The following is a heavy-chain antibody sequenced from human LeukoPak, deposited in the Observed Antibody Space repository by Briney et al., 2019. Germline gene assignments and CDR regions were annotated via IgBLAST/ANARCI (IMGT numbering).Heavy chain of an antibody. CDR2: IIPIFGTA. D-gene: IGHD5-18*01. CDR1: GGTFSSYA. V-gene: IGHV1-69*05. CDR3: ARSSPPIHDAFDI. J-gene: IGHJ3*02. Sequence: SVKVSCKASGGTFSSYAISWVRQAPGQGLEWMGGIIPIFGTANYAQKFQGRVTITTDESTSTAYMELGSLRSEDTAVYYCARSSPPIHDAFDIWGQGTMVTVSS.